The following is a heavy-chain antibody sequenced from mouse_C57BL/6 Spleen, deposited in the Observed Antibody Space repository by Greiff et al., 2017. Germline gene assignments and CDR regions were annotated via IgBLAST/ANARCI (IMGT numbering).Heavy chain of an antibody. CDR2: IDPSDSYT. V-gene: IGHV1-50*01. J-gene: IGHJ1*03. Sequence: VQLQQPGAELVKPGASVKLSCKASGYTFTSYWMQWVKQRPGQGLEWIGEIDPSDSYTNYNQKFKGKATLTVDTSSSTAYMQLSSLTSEDSAVYYCARPSYYGSSYWYFDVWGTGTTVTVSS. CDR1: GYTFTSYW. CDR3: ARPSYYGSSYWYFDV. D-gene: IGHD1-1*01.